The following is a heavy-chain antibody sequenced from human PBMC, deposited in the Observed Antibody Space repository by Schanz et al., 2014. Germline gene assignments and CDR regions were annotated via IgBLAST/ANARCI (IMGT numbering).Heavy chain of an antibody. CDR1: GYTFTSYG. Sequence: QVQLVQSGAEVKKPGASVKVSCKASGYTFTSYGINWVRQAPGQGLEWMGWISAYNGNTNYAQKLQGRVTMTTDTSTSTAYMELSGLRSEDTAVYYCARDRLECGAECYSVEVFEIWGQGTLVIDSS. V-gene: IGHV1-18*01. CDR3: ARDRLECGAECYSVEVFEI. CDR2: ISAYNGNT. D-gene: IGHD2-21*01. J-gene: IGHJ4*02.